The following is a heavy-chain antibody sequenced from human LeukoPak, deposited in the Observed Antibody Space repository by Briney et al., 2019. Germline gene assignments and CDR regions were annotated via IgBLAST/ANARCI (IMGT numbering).Heavy chain of an antibody. J-gene: IGHJ6*02. Sequence: GGSLRLSCAASGFTFSSCWMNWARQAPGKGLEWVASINHNGNVNYYVDSVKGRFAISRDNAKNSLYLQMSNLRAEDTAVYFCARGGGLDVWGQGATVTVSS. D-gene: IGHD3-16*01. V-gene: IGHV3-7*03. CDR3: ARGGGLDV. CDR2: INHNGNVN. CDR1: GFTFSSCW.